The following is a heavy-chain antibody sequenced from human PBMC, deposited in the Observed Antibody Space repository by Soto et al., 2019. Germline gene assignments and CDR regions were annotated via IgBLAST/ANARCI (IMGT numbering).Heavy chain of an antibody. CDR1: GYTFTSYG. D-gene: IGHD3-10*01. CDR3: ARDYGSVSRFDY. Sequence: QVQLVQSGAEVKKPGASVKVSCKASGYTFTSYGISWVRQAPGQGLEWMGWISAYNGNTNYAQKLQGRVTMTTDTSTSKAYRELRSLRSEDTAVYYCARDYGSVSRFDYWGQGTLVTVSS. V-gene: IGHV1-18*01. J-gene: IGHJ4*02. CDR2: ISAYNGNT.